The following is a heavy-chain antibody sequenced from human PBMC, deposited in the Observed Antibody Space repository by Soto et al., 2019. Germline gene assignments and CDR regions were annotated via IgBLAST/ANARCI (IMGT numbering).Heavy chain of an antibody. Sequence: PGGSLRLSCAASGFTFSNAWMNWVRQAQGKGQEWVGRIKSKTDGGTTDYAAPVKGRFTISRDDSKNTLYLQMNSLKTEDTAVYYFTTVGVVAATGDAYDIWGQGTMVTVSS. V-gene: IGHV3-15*07. J-gene: IGHJ3*02. D-gene: IGHD2-15*01. CDR3: TTVGVVAATGDAYDI. CDR1: GFTFSNAW. CDR2: IKSKTDGGTT.